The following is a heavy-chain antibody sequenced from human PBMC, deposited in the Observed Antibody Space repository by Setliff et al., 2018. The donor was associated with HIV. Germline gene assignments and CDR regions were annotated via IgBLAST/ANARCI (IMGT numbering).Heavy chain of an antibody. CDR2: IIGIFDTP. CDR1: GGTLSSYV. Sequence: ASVKVSCKASGGTLSSYVVSWVRQAPGQGLEWMGGIIGIFDTPKYAQKFQGRVTITADESTNTAYVELRSLRSEDTAVYYCARGTPVGTIWNYYSYMDLWGKGTTVTVSS. V-gene: IGHV1-69*13. J-gene: IGHJ6*03. CDR3: ARGTPVGTIWNYYSYMDL. D-gene: IGHD3-3*01.